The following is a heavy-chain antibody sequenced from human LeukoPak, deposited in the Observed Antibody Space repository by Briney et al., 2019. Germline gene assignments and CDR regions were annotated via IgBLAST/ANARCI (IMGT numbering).Heavy chain of an antibody. V-gene: IGHV3-21*04. CDR3: ARGRYGSSSREGNAFDI. Sequence: GGSLRLSCAASGLSFTSYSMNWVSQAPGKGLEWVSSISSSSLYIYYADSVKGRFTISRDNAKNSLYLQMNSLRAEDTALYYCARGRYGSSSREGNAFDIWGQGTMVTVSS. CDR1: GLSFTSYS. J-gene: IGHJ3*02. D-gene: IGHD6-6*01. CDR2: ISSSSLYI.